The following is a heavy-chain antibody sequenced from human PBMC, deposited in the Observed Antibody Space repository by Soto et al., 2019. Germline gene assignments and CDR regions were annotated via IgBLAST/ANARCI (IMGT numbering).Heavy chain of an antibody. V-gene: IGHV3-33*01. CDR1: GVIFSNFG. CDR3: AGFYVAAGAAPLEY. D-gene: IGHD1-26*01. CDR2: IWHDGSNK. J-gene: IGHJ4*02. Sequence: LRLSCAASGVIFSNFGMHWVRQAPGKGLEWVGIIWHDGSNKYYADSVEGRFTISRDNSKNTVYLQMNSLRGEDTGIYYCAGFYVAAGAAPLEYWGQGTLVTVSS.